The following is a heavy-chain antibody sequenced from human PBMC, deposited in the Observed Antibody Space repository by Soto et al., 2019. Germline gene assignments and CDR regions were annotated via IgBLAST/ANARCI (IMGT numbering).Heavy chain of an antibody. Sequence: ASVKVSCKASGYTFTGYYMHWVRQAPGQGLEWTGWINPNSGGTNYAQKFQGRVTMTRDTSISTAYMELSRLRSDDTAVYYCASPHYDFWSGYLYYGMDVWGQGTTVTVSS. J-gene: IGHJ6*02. D-gene: IGHD3-3*01. CDR2: INPNSGGT. CDR1: GYTFTGYY. V-gene: IGHV1-2*02. CDR3: ASPHYDFWSGYLYYGMDV.